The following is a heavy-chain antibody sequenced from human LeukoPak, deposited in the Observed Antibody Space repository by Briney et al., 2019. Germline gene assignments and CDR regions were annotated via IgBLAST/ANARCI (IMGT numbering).Heavy chain of an antibody. CDR1: GFTVSSNY. Sequence: GGSLRLSCAASGFTVSSNYMSWVRQAPGKGLEWVSSISSSSSYIYYADSVKGRFTISRDNAKNSLYLQMNSLRAEDTAVYYCARVGYGSGSYTLRNDYWGQGTLVTVSS. D-gene: IGHD3-10*01. J-gene: IGHJ4*02. CDR3: ARVGYGSGSYTLRNDY. V-gene: IGHV3-21*01. CDR2: ISSSSSYI.